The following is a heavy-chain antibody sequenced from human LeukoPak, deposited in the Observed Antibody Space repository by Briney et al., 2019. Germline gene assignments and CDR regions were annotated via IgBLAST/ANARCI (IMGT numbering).Heavy chain of an antibody. V-gene: IGHV3-53*01. J-gene: IGHJ4*02. CDR1: GFTVSSNY. Sequence: PGGSLRLSCVASGFTVSSNYMSWVRQAAGGGLEWVSVIYTGGGTYYADCVKGRFTIYRDNSKNTLYLQMNSLKAEDTAVYYCAGTPGWLRFVYWGQGTLVTVSS. CDR3: AGTPGWLRFVY. CDR2: IYTGGGT. D-gene: IGHD5-12*01.